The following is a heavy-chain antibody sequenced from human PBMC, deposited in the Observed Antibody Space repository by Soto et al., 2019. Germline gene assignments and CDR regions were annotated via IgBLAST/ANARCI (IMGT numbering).Heavy chain of an antibody. D-gene: IGHD2-21*01. CDR3: ERYPPRYFTSSPEGAGL. V-gene: IGHV1-2*02. J-gene: IGHJ4*02. CDR1: GYTFTDSH. CDR2: INPKTGDT. Sequence: QVQLVQSGTEVKKPGASVKVSCKASGYTFTDSHIHWVRQASGQGLEWLGWINPKTGDTNYPQKFQGRITMTRDTSMSTAYMDLTNLTSDDTAVYYCERYPPRYFTSSPEGAGLWGQGTLVNVSS.